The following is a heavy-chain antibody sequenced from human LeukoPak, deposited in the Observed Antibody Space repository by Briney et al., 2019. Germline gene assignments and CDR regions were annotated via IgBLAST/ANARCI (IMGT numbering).Heavy chain of an antibody. CDR3: ARAPRDGYDPNAFDI. CDR1: GCSISSGGYY. Sequence: SETLSLTCTVSGCSISSGGYYWSWIRQHPGKGLEWIGYIFYSGSTYYNPSLKSRVTISIDTSKNQFSLKLSSVTAADTAVYYCARAPRDGYDPNAFDIWGQGTMVTVSS. CDR2: IFYSGST. D-gene: IGHD5-24*01. V-gene: IGHV4-31*03. J-gene: IGHJ3*02.